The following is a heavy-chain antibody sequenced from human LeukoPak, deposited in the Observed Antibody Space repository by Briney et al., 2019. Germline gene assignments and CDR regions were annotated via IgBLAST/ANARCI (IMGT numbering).Heavy chain of an antibody. CDR3: ARVPGIAVAGYYYYYYGMDV. D-gene: IGHD6-19*01. J-gene: IGHJ6*02. CDR1: GGTFSSYA. V-gene: IGHV1-69*13. CDR2: IIPNFGTA. Sequence: SVKVSCKASGGTFSSYAISWVRQAPGQGLEWMGGIIPNFGTANYAQKFQGRVTITADESTSTAYMELSSLRSEDTAVYYCARVPGIAVAGYYYYYYGMDVWGQGTTVTVSS.